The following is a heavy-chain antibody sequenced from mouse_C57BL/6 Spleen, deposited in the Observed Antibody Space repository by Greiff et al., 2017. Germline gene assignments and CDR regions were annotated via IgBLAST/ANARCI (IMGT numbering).Heavy chain of an antibody. CDR3: AVYYYGSASLSYAMDY. V-gene: IGHV1-53*01. D-gene: IGHD1-1*01. CDR1: GYTFTSYW. J-gene: IGHJ4*01. CDR2: INPSNGVT. Sequence: VQLQQPGTELVKPGASVKLSCKASGYTFTSYWMHWVKQRPGQGLEWIGNINPSNGVTNYNEKFKSKATLTVDKSSSTAYMQLSSLTSEDSAVYYCAVYYYGSASLSYAMDYWGQGTSVTVSS.